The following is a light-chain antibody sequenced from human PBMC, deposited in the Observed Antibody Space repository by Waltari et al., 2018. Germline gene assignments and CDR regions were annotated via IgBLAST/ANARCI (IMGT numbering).Light chain of an antibody. CDR3: CSYAGTNILGI. Sequence: QSPLTQPRSVSGSPGQSVTIRCTETSSNVGGYNLISWYQQHPGKAPKLMIYDVTKRPSGVPDRFSGSKSGNTASLTISGRHAEDEADYYCCSYAGTNILGIFGGGTKLTVL. CDR1: SSNVGGYNL. J-gene: IGLJ2*01. CDR2: DVT. V-gene: IGLV2-11*01.